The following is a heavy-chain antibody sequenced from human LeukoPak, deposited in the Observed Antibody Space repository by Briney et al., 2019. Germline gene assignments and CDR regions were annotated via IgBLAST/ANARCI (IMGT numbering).Heavy chain of an antibody. CDR1: GFTFSSHA. J-gene: IGHJ4*02. D-gene: IGHD3-22*01. V-gene: IGHV3-23*01. CDR3: AKRYYSDSSGYLGSLNY. CDR2: ISGSGVST. Sequence: LTGGSLRLSCAASGFTFSSHAMSWVRQAPGKGLEWVSAISGSGVSTYYADSVRGRFTISRDSSKNTVYLQMNSLRAEDTAVYYCAKRYYSDSSGYLGSLNYWGQGTLVTVSS.